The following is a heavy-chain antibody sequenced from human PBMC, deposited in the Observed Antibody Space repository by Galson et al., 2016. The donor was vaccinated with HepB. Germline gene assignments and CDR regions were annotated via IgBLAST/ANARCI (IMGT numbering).Heavy chain of an antibody. CDR3: VRSAYSGSYFDY. CDR2: IYSGDRT. J-gene: IGHJ4*02. D-gene: IGHD1-26*01. V-gene: IGHV3-53*04. Sequence: SLRLSCAASGFTVSSNYMTWVRQAPGKGLEWVSSIYSGDRTYYADSVKGRLTISRHNSKNTLYLQMNSLRTEDTAVYYCVRSAYSGSYFDYWGQGTLVTVSS. CDR1: GFTVSSNY.